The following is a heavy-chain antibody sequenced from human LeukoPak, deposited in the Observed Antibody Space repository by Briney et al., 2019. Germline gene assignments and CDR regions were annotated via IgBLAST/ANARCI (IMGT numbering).Heavy chain of an antibody. CDR3: ARGRLDSSSWYGAHAFDI. D-gene: IGHD6-13*01. CDR2: ISAYNGNT. CDR1: GYTFTSYG. V-gene: IGHV1-18*01. J-gene: IGHJ3*02. Sequence: GASVKVSCKASGYTFTSYGISWVRQAPGQGLEWMGWISAYNGNTNYAQKLQGRVTMTTDTSTSTAYMELRSLRSDDTAVYYCARGRLDSSSWYGAHAFDIWGQGTMVTVSS.